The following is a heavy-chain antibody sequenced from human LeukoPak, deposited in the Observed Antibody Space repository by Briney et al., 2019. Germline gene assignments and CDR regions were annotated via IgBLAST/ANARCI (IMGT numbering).Heavy chain of an antibody. CDR3: AKDMNPGGTSFDY. J-gene: IGHJ4*02. V-gene: IGHV3-9*01. CDR1: GFTFGDYA. D-gene: IGHD4-23*01. Sequence: PGGSLKLSCAASGFTFGDYAMSWVRQAPGKGVEWISIISWNSGRRTYADSVKGRFTISRDNAKNSLYLQMNSLTPEDTALYYCAKDMNPGGTSFDYWGQGTLVTVSS. CDR2: ISWNSGRR.